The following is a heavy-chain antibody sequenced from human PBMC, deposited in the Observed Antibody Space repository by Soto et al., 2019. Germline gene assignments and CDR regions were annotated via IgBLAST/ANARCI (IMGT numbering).Heavy chain of an antibody. CDR2: ISFDGTTK. D-gene: IGHD3-10*01. CDR1: GFTFTAFG. CDR3: ARHRDGGTYTYIDH. Sequence: GGSLRLSCAASGFTFTAFGLHWVRQAPGKGLEWVGLISFDGTTKYFADSVRGRFTISRGNSKNMLFLQLNSLRVEDTAVYYCARHRDGGTYTYIDHWGPGTLVTVSS. V-gene: IGHV3-30-3*01. J-gene: IGHJ4*02.